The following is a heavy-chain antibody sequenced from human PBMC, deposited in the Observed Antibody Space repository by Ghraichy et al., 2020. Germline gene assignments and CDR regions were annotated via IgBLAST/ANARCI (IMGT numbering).Heavy chain of an antibody. CDR3: ARGSISWSDFFDY. CDR2: INHRGST. Sequence: SETLSLTCAVSGDSISSGYYWGWIRQPPGKGLEWIASINHRGSTYYNPSLKSRVTISLDTSKNHFSLTLGSVTAADTAVYFCARGSISWSDFFDYWGRGTLVTVSS. CDR1: GDSISSGYY. V-gene: IGHV4-38-2*01. D-gene: IGHD6-13*01. J-gene: IGHJ4*02.